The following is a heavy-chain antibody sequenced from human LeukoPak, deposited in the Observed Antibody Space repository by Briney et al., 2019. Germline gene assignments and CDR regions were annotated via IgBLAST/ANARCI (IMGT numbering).Heavy chain of an antibody. V-gene: IGHV3-23*01. D-gene: IGHD3-10*01. J-gene: IGHJ3*02. CDR1: GFIFTNYA. CDR2: ISGSGHST. Sequence: PGGSLILSCDASGFIFTNYAMNWVRQAPGKGLEWVSTISGSGHSTYYADSVQGRFAISRDNSKNTLYLQMDSLRAEDTAVYYCAKRFGESYAFDIWGQGTMVIVSS. CDR3: AKRFGESYAFDI.